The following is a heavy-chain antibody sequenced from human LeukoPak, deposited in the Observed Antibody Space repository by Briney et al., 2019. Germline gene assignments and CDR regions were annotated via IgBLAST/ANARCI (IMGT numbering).Heavy chain of an antibody. J-gene: IGHJ4*02. Sequence: SETLSLTCTVSGDSISSTSHYWDWIRQPPGKGPEWIGNIYFTGSTYYCPSLKSRVTISVDRSKNQFSLKLSSVTAADTAVYYCARGGSRAYTATVLDYWGQGMLVTVSS. CDR2: IYFTGST. V-gene: IGHV4-39*01. CDR3: ARGGSRAYTATVLDY. D-gene: IGHD5-18*01. CDR1: GDSISSTSHY.